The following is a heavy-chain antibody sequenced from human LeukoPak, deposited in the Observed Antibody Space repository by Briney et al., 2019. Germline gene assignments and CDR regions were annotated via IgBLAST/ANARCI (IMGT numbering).Heavy chain of an antibody. CDR3: AREGGGYSYGYYYYYYMDV. Sequence: SETLSLTCTVSGGSISSYYWSWIRQPPGKGLEWIGYIYYSGSTNYNPSLRSRVTISVDTSKNQFSLKLSSVTAADTAVYYCAREGGGYSYGYYYYYYMDVWGKGTTVTVSS. D-gene: IGHD5-18*01. J-gene: IGHJ6*03. V-gene: IGHV4-59*01. CDR2: IYYSGST. CDR1: GGSISSYY.